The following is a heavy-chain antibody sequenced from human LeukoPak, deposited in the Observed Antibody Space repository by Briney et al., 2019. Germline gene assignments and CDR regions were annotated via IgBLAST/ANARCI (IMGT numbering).Heavy chain of an antibody. Sequence: PGGSLRLSCAASGFTFSSYAMSWVRQAPGKGLEWVSAISGSGGSTYYADSVKGRFTISRDNSKNTLYLEMNSLRAEDTAVYYCAKLNFRVVSGRQWLVQYWGQGTLVTVSS. D-gene: IGHD6-19*01. CDR3: AKLNFRVVSGRQWLVQY. V-gene: IGHV3-23*01. CDR2: ISGSGGST. CDR1: GFTFSSYA. J-gene: IGHJ4*02.